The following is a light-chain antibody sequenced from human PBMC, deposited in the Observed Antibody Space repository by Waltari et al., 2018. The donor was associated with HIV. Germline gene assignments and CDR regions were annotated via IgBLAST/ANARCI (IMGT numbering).Light chain of an antibody. V-gene: IGLV2-23*02. CDR1: SSDVGGYHL. Sequence: QSALTQPASVSGSPGQSITISCTGTSSDVGGYHLVSWYQQHPGKAPKLMIYEVSKRPSGVSNRFSGSKSGNTASLTISGLQAEDEADYYCCAYAGSTTDVIFGGGTKLTVL. CDR3: CAYAGSTTDVI. CDR2: EVS. J-gene: IGLJ2*01.